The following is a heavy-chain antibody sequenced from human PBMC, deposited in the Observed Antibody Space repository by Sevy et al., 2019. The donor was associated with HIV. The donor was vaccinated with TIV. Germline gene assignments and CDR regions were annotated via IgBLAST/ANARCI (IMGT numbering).Heavy chain of an antibody. D-gene: IGHD3-3*01. CDR2: ISYDGSNK. Sequence: GGSLRLSCAASGFTFSSYAMHWVRQAPGKGLEWVAVISYDGSNKYYADSVKGRFTISRDNSKNTLYLQMNSLRAEDTAVYYCARDPRFLEESDYHYGMDVWGQGTTVTVSS. V-gene: IGHV3-30*04. J-gene: IGHJ6*02. CDR1: GFTFSSYA. CDR3: ARDPRFLEESDYHYGMDV.